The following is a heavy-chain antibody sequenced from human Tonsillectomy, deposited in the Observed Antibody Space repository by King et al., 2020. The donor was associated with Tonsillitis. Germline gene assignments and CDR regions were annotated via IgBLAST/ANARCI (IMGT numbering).Heavy chain of an antibody. CDR3: ARERDVDIVATVYYYYYMDV. CDR2: TYYRSKWYN. V-gene: IGHV6-1*01. Sequence: VQLQQSGPGLVKPSQTLSLTCAISGDSVSSNRSAWNWIRQSPSIGLEWLGRTYYRSKWYNDYAFSVKSRITINPDTSKNQFSLQLNSVTPEDTAVYYCARERDVDIVATVYYYYYMDVWGKGTTVTVSS. D-gene: IGHD5-12*01. J-gene: IGHJ6*03. CDR1: GDSVSSNRSA.